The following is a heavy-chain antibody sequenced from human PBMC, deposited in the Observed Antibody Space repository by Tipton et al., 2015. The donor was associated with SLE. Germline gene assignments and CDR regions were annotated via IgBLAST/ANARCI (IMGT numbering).Heavy chain of an antibody. V-gene: IGHV1-69*05. Sequence: QLVQSGAEVKKPGSSVKVSCKASGGTFGSYGLSWVRQAPGQGLEWMGGIIPQFDAVNNAQRFQGRVTITTDESTSTVYMELSSLTSDDTAVYYCARDPVYSASDLATFDYWGQGTLVTVSS. CDR1: GGTFGSYG. J-gene: IGHJ4*02. CDR2: IIPQFDAV. D-gene: IGHD5-12*01. CDR3: ARDPVYSASDLATFDY.